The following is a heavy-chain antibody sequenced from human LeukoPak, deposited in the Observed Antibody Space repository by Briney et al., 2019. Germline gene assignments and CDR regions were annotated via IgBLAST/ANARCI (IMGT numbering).Heavy chain of an antibody. Sequence: GGSLRLSCAASGFTFSSYGMHWVRQAPGKGLEWVAVISYDGSNKYYADSVKGRFTISRDNSKNTLYLQMNSLGAEDTAVYYCAKDSAPLWPHLDYWGQGTLVTVSS. D-gene: IGHD2-21*01. J-gene: IGHJ4*02. V-gene: IGHV3-30*18. CDR1: GFTFSSYG. CDR3: AKDSAPLWPHLDY. CDR2: ISYDGSNK.